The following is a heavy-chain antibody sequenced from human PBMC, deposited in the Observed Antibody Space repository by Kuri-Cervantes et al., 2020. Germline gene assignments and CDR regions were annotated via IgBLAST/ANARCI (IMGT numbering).Heavy chain of an antibody. V-gene: IGHV3-30-3*01. D-gene: IGHD3-3*01. CDR3: ARGTYYDFWSGYLHYYYYGMDG. CDR1: GFTFSSYA. CDR2: ISYDGSNK. Sequence: GESLKISCAASGFTFSSYAMHWVRQAPGKGLEWVAVISYDGSNKYYADSVKGRFTISRDNSKNTLYLQMNSLRAEDTAVYYCARGTYYDFWSGYLHYYYYGMDGWGQGTTVTVSS. J-gene: IGHJ6*02.